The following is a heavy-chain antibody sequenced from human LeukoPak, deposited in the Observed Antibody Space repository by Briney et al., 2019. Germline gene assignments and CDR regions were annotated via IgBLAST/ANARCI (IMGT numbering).Heavy chain of an antibody. CDR2: ISYDGSDSSK. CDR3: ARDLRTGSFLGY. D-gene: IGHD1-26*01. J-gene: IGHJ4*02. V-gene: IGHV3-30*03. Sequence: GRPLRLSCAASGFTFSDYDMHWVRQAPGKGLKWVALISYDGSDSSKYYADSVKGRFTISRDNNKNTLYLQMNSLRADDTAVYYCARDLRTGSFLGYWGRGALVTVSS. CDR1: GFTFSDYD.